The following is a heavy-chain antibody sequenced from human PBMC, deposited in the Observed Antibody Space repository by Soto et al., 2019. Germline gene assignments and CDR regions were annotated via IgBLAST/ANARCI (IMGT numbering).Heavy chain of an antibody. J-gene: IGHJ3*01. CDR3: AKDQGLAAYHGID. V-gene: IGHV3-30*18. CDR2: ISNDGSDK. Sequence: QVQLVESGGGVVQPGRSLRLSCAASGFTFNNYGIHWVRQAPGKGLEWVAAISNDGSDKYYGDSVKGRLAISRDNSRNTVYLQMNSLRTEDTAMYYCAKDQGLAAYHGIDWGQGTMVTVSS. D-gene: IGHD3-16*01. CDR1: GFTFNNYG.